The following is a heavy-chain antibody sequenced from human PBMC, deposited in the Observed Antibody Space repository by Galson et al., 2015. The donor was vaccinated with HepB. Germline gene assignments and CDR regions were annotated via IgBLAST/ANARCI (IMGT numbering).Heavy chain of an antibody. D-gene: IGHD1-1*01. CDR1: GFTFGRYA. CDR2: ISFDGNKN. J-gene: IGHJ6*02. CDR3: ARSRPTRFHYYYGMDV. V-gene: IGHV3-30*03. Sequence: SLRLSCAASGFTFGRYAMSWVRQAPGKGLEWVAVISFDGNKNSLVDSVKGRFTVSRDNSQNTLFLQMNSLTVEDTGVYYCARSRPTRFHYYYGMDVWGQGTTVTVS.